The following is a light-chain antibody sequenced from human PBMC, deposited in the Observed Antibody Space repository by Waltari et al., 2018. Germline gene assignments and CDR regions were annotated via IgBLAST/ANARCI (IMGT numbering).Light chain of an antibody. CDR2: RNN. CDR3: AAWDDSPSGPV. V-gene: IGLV1-47*01. J-gene: IGLJ2*01. Sequence: QSVLTQPPSASGTPGQRVPISCSGRSSNIGSNYVYWYQQLPGKAPKLLIYRNNQRPSGVPDRFSGSKSGTSASLAISGLRSEDEADYYCAAWDDSPSGPVFGGGTKLTVL. CDR1: SSNIGSNY.